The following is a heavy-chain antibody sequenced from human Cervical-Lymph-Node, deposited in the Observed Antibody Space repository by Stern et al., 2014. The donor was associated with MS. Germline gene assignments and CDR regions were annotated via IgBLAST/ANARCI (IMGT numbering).Heavy chain of an antibody. CDR1: GGTFSKFP. J-gene: IGHJ5*02. V-gene: IGHV1-69*01. Sequence: QVQLVQSGAEVTKPGSSVKVSCKASGGTFSKFPSSCVRQAPGQGLEWMVGIFPVFGTPTYAQEFRGRVTITADVATSTVYMELSSLRSDDTAVYYCALSSETSDRWYSLGYDLWGQGTLVTVSS. CDR2: IFPVFGTP. CDR3: ALSSETSDRWYSLGYDL. D-gene: IGHD6-13*01.